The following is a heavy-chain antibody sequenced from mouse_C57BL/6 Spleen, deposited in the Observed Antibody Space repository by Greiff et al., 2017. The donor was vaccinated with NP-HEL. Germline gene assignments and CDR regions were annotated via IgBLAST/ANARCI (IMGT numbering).Heavy chain of an antibody. Sequence: VKLMESGAELVKPGASVKMSCKASGYTFTTYPIEWMKQNHGKSLEWIGNFHPYNDDTKYNEKFKGKATLTVEKSSSTVYLELSRLTSDDSAVYYCATAQATLGFAYWGQGTLVTVSA. J-gene: IGHJ3*01. CDR2: FHPYNDDT. V-gene: IGHV1-47*01. CDR3: ATAQATLGFAY. D-gene: IGHD3-2*02. CDR1: GYTFTTYP.